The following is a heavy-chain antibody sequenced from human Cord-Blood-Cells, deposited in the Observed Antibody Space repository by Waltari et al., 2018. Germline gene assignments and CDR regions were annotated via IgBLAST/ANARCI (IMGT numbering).Heavy chain of an antibody. CDR3: ATLHGHYCSSTSCYDAFDI. D-gene: IGHD2-2*01. CDR2: VDPEDGET. Sequence: EVQLVQSGAEVKKPGATVKISCKVSGYTFTDYYMHWVQQAPGNGLEWMGIVDPEDGETIYAEKFQGRVTITADTSTDTAYMELSSLRSEDTAVYYCATLHGHYCSSTSCYDAFDIWGQGTMVTVSS. J-gene: IGHJ3*02. V-gene: IGHV1-69-2*01. CDR1: GYTFTDYY.